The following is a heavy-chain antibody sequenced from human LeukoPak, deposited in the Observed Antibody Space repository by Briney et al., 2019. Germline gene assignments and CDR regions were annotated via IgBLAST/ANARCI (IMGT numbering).Heavy chain of an antibody. CDR2: ISAYNGNT. D-gene: IGHD5-18*01. V-gene: IGHV1-18*01. CDR1: GYTFTSYG. J-gene: IGHJ4*02. CDR3: ARDLADTAMVRPLDY. Sequence: ASVNVSCKASGYTFTSYGISWVRQAPGQGLEWMGWISAYNGNTNYAQKLQGRVTMTTDTSTSTAYMELRSLRSDDTAVYYCARDLADTAMVRPLDYWGQGTLVTVSS.